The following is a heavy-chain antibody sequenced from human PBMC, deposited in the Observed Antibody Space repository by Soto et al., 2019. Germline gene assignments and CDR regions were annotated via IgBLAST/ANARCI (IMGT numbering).Heavy chain of an antibody. CDR2: ISAYNGNT. CDR1: GYTFTSYG. V-gene: IGHV1-18*01. CDR3: ARSSLQLWRQGYFDL. D-gene: IGHD5-18*01. J-gene: IGHJ2*01. Sequence: GASVKVSCKASGYTFTSYGISWVRQAPGQGLEWMGWISAYNGNTNYAQKLQGRVTMTTDTSTSTAYMELRSLRSDDTAVYYCARSSLQLWRQGYFDLWGRGTLVTVSS.